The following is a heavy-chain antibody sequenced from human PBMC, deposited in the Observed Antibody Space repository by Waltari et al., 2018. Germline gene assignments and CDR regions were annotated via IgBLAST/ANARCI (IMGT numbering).Heavy chain of an antibody. Sequence: EVQLLESGGGLVQPGGSLRLSCAACGFTFNKYALSWVRQAPGKGLEWISGISGSGSSTYYADSVKGRFTISRDNLKNTINVQMDSLRVEDTAVYYCVRHQSVAGKAWFDPWGQGTLVSVSP. D-gene: IGHD6-19*01. J-gene: IGHJ5*02. CDR1: GFTFNKYA. V-gene: IGHV3-23*01. CDR2: ISGSGSST. CDR3: VRHQSVAGKAWFDP.